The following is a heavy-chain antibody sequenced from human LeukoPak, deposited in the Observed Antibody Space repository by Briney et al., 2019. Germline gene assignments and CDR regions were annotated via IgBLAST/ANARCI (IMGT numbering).Heavy chain of an antibody. Sequence: ASVKVSCKAAGYTSTRPDINWVRQATGKGLEWLGWMNPSDQTGYAQNFQGRLTFTRDISRNTAYMELSSLTPDDTAVYFCARYAIANGFDMWGQGTMVTVSS. CDR3: ARYAIANGFDM. J-gene: IGHJ3*02. CDR2: MNPSDQT. V-gene: IGHV1-8*01. D-gene: IGHD2-21*01. CDR1: GYTSTRPD.